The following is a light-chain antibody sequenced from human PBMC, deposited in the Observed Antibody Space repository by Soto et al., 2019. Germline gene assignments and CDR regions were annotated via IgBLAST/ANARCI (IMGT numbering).Light chain of an antibody. J-gene: IGKJ1*01. V-gene: IGKV3-11*01. CDR3: QQRSNWPRT. CDR2: DAS. CDR1: QSVSSY. Sequence: EIVLTQSPATLSLSPGERATLSCRASQSVSSYFAWYQQKPGQAPRLLIYDASNRATGIPARFSGSGSGTDFTLTIISLEPEDFAVYYCQQRSNWPRTFGQGTKVEIK.